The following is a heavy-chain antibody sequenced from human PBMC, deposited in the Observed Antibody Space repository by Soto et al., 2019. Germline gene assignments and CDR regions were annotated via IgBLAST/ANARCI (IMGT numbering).Heavy chain of an antibody. Sequence: HPGGSLRLSCAASGFIFNYYWMHWVRQAPGKGLVWVSRINTDGSYTSYADSVKGRFTISRDNAKNTLFLQLNSLRAEDTAVYYCTMDLTGPRDYWGQGALVTVSS. D-gene: IGHD2-2*03. CDR2: INTDGSYT. CDR3: TMDLTGPRDY. CDR1: GFIFNYYW. J-gene: IGHJ4*02. V-gene: IGHV3-74*01.